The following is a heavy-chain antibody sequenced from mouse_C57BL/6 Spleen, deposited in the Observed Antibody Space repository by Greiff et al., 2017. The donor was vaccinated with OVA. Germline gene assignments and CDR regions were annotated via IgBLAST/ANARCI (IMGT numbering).Heavy chain of an antibody. CDR1: GYAFSRSW. D-gene: IGHD1-1*01. CDR2: IYPGDGDT. J-gene: IGHJ2*01. V-gene: IGHV1-82*01. Sequence: VQGVESGPELVKPGASVKISCTASGYAFSRSWMNWVKQRPGKGLEWIGRIYPGDGDTNYKGKFKGTATMTADKSTSTAYMQLSSLTSEDSEFYFCARSATTLWDYWGQGTTLTVAS. CDR3: ARSATTLWDY.